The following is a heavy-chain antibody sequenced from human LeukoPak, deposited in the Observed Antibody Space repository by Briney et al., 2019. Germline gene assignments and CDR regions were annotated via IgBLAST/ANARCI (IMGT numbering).Heavy chain of an antibody. D-gene: IGHD1-26*01. J-gene: IGHJ4*02. CDR1: GFTFDDYA. CDR2: ISWNSGSI. Sequence: NPGGSLRLSCAASGFTFDDYAMHWVRQAPGKGLEWVSGISWNSGSIGYADSVKGRFTISRDNAKNSLYLQMNSLRAEDMALYYCAKGAEPDWELLGEFYFDYWGQGTLVTVSS. V-gene: IGHV3-9*03. CDR3: AKGAEPDWELLGEFYFDY.